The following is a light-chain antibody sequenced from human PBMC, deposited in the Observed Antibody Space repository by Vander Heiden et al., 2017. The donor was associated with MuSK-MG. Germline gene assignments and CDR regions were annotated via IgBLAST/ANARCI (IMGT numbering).Light chain of an antibody. J-gene: IGKJ2*01. V-gene: IGKV1-39*01. CDR1: QSISSY. CDR2: AAS. Sequence: VGDRVTITCRASQSISSYLNWYQQKPGKAPKLLIYAASSLQSGVPSRFRGSGSGTDFTLTISSLQPEDFATYYCQQSYSTPMYTFGQGTKLEIK. CDR3: QQSYSTPMYT.